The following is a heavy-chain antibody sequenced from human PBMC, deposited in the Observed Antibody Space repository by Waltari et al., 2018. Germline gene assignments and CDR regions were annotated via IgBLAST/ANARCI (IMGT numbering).Heavy chain of an antibody. J-gene: IGHJ6*02. CDR1: GFPFVVLA. D-gene: IGHD6-13*01. Sequence: EVQLVESGGGLVQPGRSLRLSCGASGFPFVVLALTWARQAPGQGLEWVSGISWNSGSIGYADSVKGRFTISRDNAKNSLYLQMNSLRAEDTALYYCAKGGFGAAADHDHYGMDVWGQGTTVTVSS. CDR3: AKGGFGAAADHDHYGMDV. CDR2: ISWNSGSI. V-gene: IGHV3-9*01.